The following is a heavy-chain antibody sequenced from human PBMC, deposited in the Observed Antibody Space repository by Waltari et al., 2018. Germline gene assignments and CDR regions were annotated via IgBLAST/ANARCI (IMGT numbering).Heavy chain of an antibody. CDR2: ISSSSYI. J-gene: IGHJ3*02. D-gene: IGHD3-22*01. CDR1: GFTFSSYS. CDR3: ARDSGDYYDSSGSPAGAFDI. V-gene: IGHV3-21*01. Sequence: EVQLVESGGGLVKPGGSLRLSCAASGFTFSSYSMNWVRQAPGKGLEWVSSISSSSYIYYADSVKGRFTISRDNAKNSLYLQMNSLRAEDTAVYYCARDSGDYYDSSGSPAGAFDIWGQGTMVTVSS.